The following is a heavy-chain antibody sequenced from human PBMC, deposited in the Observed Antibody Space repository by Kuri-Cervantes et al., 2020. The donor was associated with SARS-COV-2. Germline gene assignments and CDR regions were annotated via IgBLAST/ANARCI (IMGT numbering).Heavy chain of an antibody. CDR1: GFTFISTA. V-gene: IGHV3-30*18. J-gene: IGHJ4*02. CDR3: AKDPGASGWYGLDY. CDR2: ISYDGSTK. D-gene: IGHD6-13*01. Sequence: GGSLRLSCAASGFTFISTAMHWVRQAPGKGLEWVAVISYDGSTKYYADSVKGRFTISRDNSKNTLYLQMNSLRAEDTAVYYCAKDPGASGWYGLDYWGQGTLVTVSS.